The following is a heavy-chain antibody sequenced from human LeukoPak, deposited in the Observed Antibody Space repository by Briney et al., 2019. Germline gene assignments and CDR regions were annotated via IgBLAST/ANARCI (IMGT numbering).Heavy chain of an antibody. J-gene: IGHJ4*02. CDR3: ARGLGYSSSWYPYYFDY. Sequence: SETLSLTCAVYGGSFRGYYWIWIRQPPEKGLEGIGEINHSGSTYYNPSLKSRVTISLDTSENQFSMKLSSVTAADTAVYYCARGLGYSSSWYPYYFDYWGQGTLVTVSS. D-gene: IGHD6-13*01. CDR2: INHSGST. CDR1: GGSFRGYY. V-gene: IGHV4-34*01.